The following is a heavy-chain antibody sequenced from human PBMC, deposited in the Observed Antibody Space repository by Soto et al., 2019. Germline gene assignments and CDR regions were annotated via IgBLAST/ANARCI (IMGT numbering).Heavy chain of an antibody. CDR2: ISYDGNNR. J-gene: IGHJ4*02. Sequence: QEQLVESGGGVVQPGRSLRLSCAASGFTFSAYAMNWVRQAPGKGLEWVALISYDGNNRYYADSVKGRFTISRDNSKNTLYLQMNSLRGEDTAVYYCARDGNTYSYDRQDYWGQGSLVTVSS. CDR1: GFTFSAYA. V-gene: IGHV3-30-3*01. CDR3: ARDGNTYSYDRQDY. D-gene: IGHD3-22*01.